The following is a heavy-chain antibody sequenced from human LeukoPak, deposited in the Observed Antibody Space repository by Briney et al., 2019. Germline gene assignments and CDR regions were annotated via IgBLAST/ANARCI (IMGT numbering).Heavy chain of an antibody. Sequence: PSETLSLTCAVSGGSFSGYYWSWIRQPPGKGLEWIGEINHSGSTNYNPSLRSRVTMSVDTSKNQFSLKLSSVTVADTAVYYCARDSGSQNYWGQGTLVTVSS. CDR1: GGSFSGYY. J-gene: IGHJ4*02. D-gene: IGHD1-26*01. CDR3: ARDSGSQNY. V-gene: IGHV4-34*01. CDR2: INHSGST.